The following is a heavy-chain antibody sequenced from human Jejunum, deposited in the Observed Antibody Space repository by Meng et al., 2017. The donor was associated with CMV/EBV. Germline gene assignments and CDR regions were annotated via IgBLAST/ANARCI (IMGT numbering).Heavy chain of an antibody. Sequence: CVASDFTLNGAWMNWVRQAPGKGLEWVGRVKSASAGGAADAAAPVKGRFTVSRDDSRKTVHLQMDNLKIEDTAVYYCTTGWDKYLDFWGQGALVTVSS. CDR2: VKSASAGGAA. D-gene: IGHD1-26*01. J-gene: IGHJ4*02. V-gene: IGHV3-15*07. CDR3: TTGWDKYLDF. CDR1: DFTLNGAW.